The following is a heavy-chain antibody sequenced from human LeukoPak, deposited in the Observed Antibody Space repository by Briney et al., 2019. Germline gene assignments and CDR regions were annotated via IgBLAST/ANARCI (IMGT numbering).Heavy chain of an antibody. CDR1: GGSISSGDYY. CDR2: IYYSGST. J-gene: IGHJ3*02. D-gene: IGHD2-8*01. CDR3: ARALEWDCTNGVCYAFDI. Sequence: KPSETLSLTRTVSGGSISSGDYYWSWIRQPPGKGLEWIGYIYYSGSTYYNPSLKSRVTISVDTSKNQFSLKLSSVTAADTAVYYCARALEWDCTNGVCYAFDIWGQGTMVTVSS. V-gene: IGHV4-30-4*08.